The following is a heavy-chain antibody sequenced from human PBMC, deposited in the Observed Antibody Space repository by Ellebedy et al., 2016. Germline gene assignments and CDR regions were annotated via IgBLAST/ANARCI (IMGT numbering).Heavy chain of an antibody. CDR1: GGSISSTSYY. CDR2: VCHSGSP. D-gene: IGHD3-10*01. CDR3: ARDYYGSLDY. V-gene: IGHV4-61*01. J-gene: IGHJ4*02. Sequence: SETLSLXXSVSGGSISSTSYYWGWIRQPPGKGLEWVGYVCHSGSPNNNPSLKSRLTMSLDTSKNQFSLKLSSVTAADTAVYYCARDYYGSLDYWGQGILVTVSS.